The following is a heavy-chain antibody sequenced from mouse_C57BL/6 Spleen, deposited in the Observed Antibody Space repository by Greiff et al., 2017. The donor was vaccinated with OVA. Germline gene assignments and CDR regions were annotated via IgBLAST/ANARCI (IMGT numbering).Heavy chain of an antibody. CDR1: GFNIKDYY. V-gene: IGHV14-2*01. CDR2: IDPEDGET. J-gene: IGHJ2*01. D-gene: IGHD1-1*01. Sequence: EVQRVASGAELVKPGASVKLSCTASGFNIKDYYMHWVKQRTEQGLEWIGRIDPEDGETKYAPKFQGKATITADTSSNTAYLQLSSLTSEDTAVYYCASRVTTVVFDYWGQGTTLTVSS. CDR3: ASRVTTVVFDY.